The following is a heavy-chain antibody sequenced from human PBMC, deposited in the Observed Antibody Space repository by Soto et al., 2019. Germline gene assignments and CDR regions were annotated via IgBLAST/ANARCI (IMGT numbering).Heavy chain of an antibody. CDR2: ISYDGSKK. CDR3: AKDYYDLSTGPHYFEY. J-gene: IGHJ4*02. D-gene: IGHD3-9*01. Sequence: PGGSLRLSCAASGFTLSSYGMHWVRQAPGKGLEWVAIISYDGSKKYYADSVKGRFTISRDNSKNTLYLQMNSLRAEDTAVYYCAKDYYDLSTGPHYFEYWGQGILVTVSS. CDR1: GFTLSSYG. V-gene: IGHV3-30*18.